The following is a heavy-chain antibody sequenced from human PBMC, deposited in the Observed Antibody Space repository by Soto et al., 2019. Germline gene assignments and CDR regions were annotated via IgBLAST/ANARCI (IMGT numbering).Heavy chain of an antibody. D-gene: IGHD3-16*01. J-gene: IGHJ6*02. CDR2: ISSSGSTI. Sequence: LRLSCAASGFTFSSYEMNWVRQAPGKGLEWVSYISSSGSTIYYADSVKGRFTISRDNAKNSLYLQMNSLRAEDTAVYYCARALNTQVGGLDVWGQGTTVTVSS. V-gene: IGHV3-48*03. CDR1: GFTFSSYE. CDR3: ARALNTQVGGLDV.